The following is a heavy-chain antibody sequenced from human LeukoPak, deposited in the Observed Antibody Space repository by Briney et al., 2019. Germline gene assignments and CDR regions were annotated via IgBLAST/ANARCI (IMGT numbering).Heavy chain of an antibody. V-gene: IGHV3-21*01. CDR3: ARNYYDSSGYSPNWFDP. CDR2: ISSSSSYI. J-gene: IGHJ5*02. Sequence: GGPLRLSCAASGFTFSSYSMNWVRQAPGKGLGWVSSISSSSSYIYYADSVKGRFTISRDNAKTSLYLQTHSLRAEDTAVYYCARNYYDSSGYSPNWFDPWGQGTLVTVSS. CDR1: GFTFSSYS. D-gene: IGHD3-22*01.